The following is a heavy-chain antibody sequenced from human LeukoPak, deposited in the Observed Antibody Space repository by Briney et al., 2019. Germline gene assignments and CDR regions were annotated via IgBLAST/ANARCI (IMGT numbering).Heavy chain of an antibody. CDR3: AATGDAFDI. J-gene: IGHJ3*02. Sequence: ASVKVSCKASGYTFNSYGISWVRQAPGQGPEWMGWISAYNGNTNYAQKLQDRVTISTDTSTSTVYMELRSLRSDDTAVYYCAATGDAFDIWGQGTMVAVSS. V-gene: IGHV1-18*04. CDR1: GYTFNSYG. CDR2: ISAYNGNT. D-gene: IGHD4-17*01.